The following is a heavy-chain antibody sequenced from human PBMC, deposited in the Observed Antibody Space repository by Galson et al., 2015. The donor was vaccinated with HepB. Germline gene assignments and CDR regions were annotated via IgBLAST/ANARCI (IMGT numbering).Heavy chain of an antibody. CDR3: ARGPGLDFDY. D-gene: IGHD5/OR15-5a*01. Sequence: SLRLSCAASGFNFSDYSMNWVRQAPGTGLEWVSSISSSSTYIYYADSVRGRFTISRDNAKESLYLQMNSLRVDDTALYYCARGPGLDFDYWGQGTLVTVSS. J-gene: IGHJ4*02. CDR2: ISSSSTYI. V-gene: IGHV3-21*01. CDR1: GFNFSDYS.